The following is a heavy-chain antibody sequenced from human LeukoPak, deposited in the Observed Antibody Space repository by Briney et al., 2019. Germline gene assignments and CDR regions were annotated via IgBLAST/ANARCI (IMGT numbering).Heavy chain of an antibody. CDR2: ISSSSSTI. V-gene: IGHV3-48*04. Sequence: PGGSLRLSCAASGFTFSSYSMNWVRQAPGKGLEWVSYISSSSSTIYYADSVKGRFTISRDNAKNSLYLQMNSLRAEDTAVYYCARADAYYDSSGYTFDYWGQGTLVTVSS. CDR1: GFTFSSYS. CDR3: ARADAYYDSSGYTFDY. D-gene: IGHD3-22*01. J-gene: IGHJ4*02.